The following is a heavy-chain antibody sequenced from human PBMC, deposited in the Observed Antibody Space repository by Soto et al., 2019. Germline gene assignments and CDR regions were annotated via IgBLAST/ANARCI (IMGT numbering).Heavy chain of an antibody. J-gene: IGHJ6*02. D-gene: IGHD3-22*01. CDR2: IWYDGSNK. V-gene: IGHV3-33*01. CDR3: ARADYYDSSGPYYGMDV. Sequence: GGSLRLSCAASGFTFSSYGMHWVRQAPGKGLEWVAVIWYDGSNKYYADSVKGRFTISRDNSKNTLYLQMNSLRAEDTAVYYCARADYYDSSGPYYGMDVWGQGATVTVSS. CDR1: GFTFSSYG.